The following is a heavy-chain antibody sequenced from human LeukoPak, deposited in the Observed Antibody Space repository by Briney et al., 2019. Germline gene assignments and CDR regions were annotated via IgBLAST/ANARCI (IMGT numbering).Heavy chain of an antibody. CDR3: VGGTYYGGDY. J-gene: IGHJ4*02. CDR2: IYTSGST. Sequence: SETLSLTCTVSGGSIRSYYWNWIRQPAGKGLEYIGRIYTSGSTNYNPSLKSRVTMSVDTSKNQFSLKLSSVTAAHTPVYYCVGGTYYGGDYWGQGTLVTVSS. V-gene: IGHV4-4*07. D-gene: IGHD1-26*01. CDR1: GGSIRSYY.